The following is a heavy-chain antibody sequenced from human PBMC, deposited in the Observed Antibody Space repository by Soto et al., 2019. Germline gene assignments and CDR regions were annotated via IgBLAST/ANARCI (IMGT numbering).Heavy chain of an antibody. J-gene: IGHJ4*01. CDR2: VKSKNDGGTT. CDR3: TTETTTTTATLGFDY. CDR1: GFTFSNAW. V-gene: IGHV3-15*07. Sequence: GGSLRLSCAASGFTFSNAWINWVRQTPGRGLEWVGRVKSKNDGGTTDFAAPVKGRFAISRADSTNMVYLEINSLQTADTSVYYCTTETTTTTATLGFDYWVHGTLVTV. D-gene: IGHD1-26*01.